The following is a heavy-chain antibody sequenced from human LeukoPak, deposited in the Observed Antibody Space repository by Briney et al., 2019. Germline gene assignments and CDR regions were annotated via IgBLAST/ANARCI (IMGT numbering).Heavy chain of an antibody. D-gene: IGHD2-2*01. V-gene: IGHV4-59*12. CDR1: GGSISSYY. Sequence: PSETLSLTCTVSGGSISSYYWSWIRQPPGKGLEWIGYIYYSGSTNYNPSLKSRVTISVDTSKNQFSLKLSSVTAADTAVYYCAREQYCSSTSCYYYYYYGMDVWGQGTTVTVSS. J-gene: IGHJ6*02. CDR3: AREQYCSSTSCYYYYYYGMDV. CDR2: IYYSGST.